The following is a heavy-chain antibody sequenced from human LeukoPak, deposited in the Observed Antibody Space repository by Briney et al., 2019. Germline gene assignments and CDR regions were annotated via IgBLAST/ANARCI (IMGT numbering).Heavy chain of an antibody. J-gene: IGHJ4*02. Sequence: GGSLRLSCVVSGFTFSSYAMSWVRQAPGKGLEWVSGISGSGDNTYYADSVKGRFSVSRDDSKNTLYLQMNSLRPEDTAIYYCARDRGKDYFDSWGQGTQVTVSS. V-gene: IGHV3-23*01. CDR3: ARDRGKDYFDS. D-gene: IGHD4-23*01. CDR2: ISGSGDNT. CDR1: GFTFSSYA.